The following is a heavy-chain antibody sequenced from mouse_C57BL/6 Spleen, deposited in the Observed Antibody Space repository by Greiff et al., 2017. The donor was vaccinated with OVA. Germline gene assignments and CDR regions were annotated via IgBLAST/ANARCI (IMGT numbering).Heavy chain of an antibody. CDR2: INPNNGGT. D-gene: IGHD3-2*02. CDR1: GYTFTDYY. Sequence: EVQLQQSGPELVKPGASVKISCKASGYTFTDYYMNWVKQSHGKSLEWIGDINPNNGGTSYNQKFKGKATLTVDKSSSTAYMELRSLTSEDSAVYYCARKAAQAGFAYWGQGTLVTVSA. J-gene: IGHJ3*01. V-gene: IGHV1-26*01. CDR3: ARKAAQAGFAY.